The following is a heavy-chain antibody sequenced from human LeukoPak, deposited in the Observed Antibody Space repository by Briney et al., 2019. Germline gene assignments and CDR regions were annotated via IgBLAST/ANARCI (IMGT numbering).Heavy chain of an antibody. CDR3: AKDATNLGGLWFGELYSWFDP. V-gene: IGHV3-30*02. Sequence: GGSLRLSCAASGFTFSSYGMHWVRQAPGKGLEWVAFIRYDGSNKYYAASVKGRFTISRDNSKNTLYLQMNSLRAEDTAVYYCAKDATNLGGLWFGELYSWFDPWGQGTLVTVSS. CDR2: IRYDGSNK. J-gene: IGHJ5*02. CDR1: GFTFSSYG. D-gene: IGHD3-10*01.